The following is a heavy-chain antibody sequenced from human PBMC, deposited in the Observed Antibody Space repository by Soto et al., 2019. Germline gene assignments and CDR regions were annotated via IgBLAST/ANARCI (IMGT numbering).Heavy chain of an antibody. Sequence: GGSLRLSCAASGFTFSSYSMSWVRQAPGKGLEWVSSISTGSSYIYYADSVKGRFTISRDNSKNTLYLQMNSLRAEDTAVYYCAKGRYYYDSSGLDYWGQGTLVTVSS. V-gene: IGHV3-21*04. CDR3: AKGRYYYDSSGLDY. CDR2: ISTGSSYI. CDR1: GFTFSSYS. J-gene: IGHJ4*02. D-gene: IGHD3-22*01.